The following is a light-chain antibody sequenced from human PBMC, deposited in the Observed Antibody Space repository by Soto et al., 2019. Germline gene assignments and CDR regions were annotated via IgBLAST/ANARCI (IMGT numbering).Light chain of an antibody. CDR3: QQYGSSLKP. V-gene: IGKV3-20*01. CDR2: GAS. Sequence: VFPKSPGTLSLSPGESATLSCRASQSVSSSYLAWYQQKPGQAPRLLIYGASSRATGIPDRFSGSGSGTVFTLTFSLLEPDDFAVYYWQQYGSSLKPFGHGTKVDIK. CDR1: QSVSSSY. J-gene: IGKJ1*01.